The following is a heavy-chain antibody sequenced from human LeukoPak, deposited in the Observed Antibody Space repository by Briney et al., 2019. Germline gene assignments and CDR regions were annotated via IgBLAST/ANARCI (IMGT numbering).Heavy chain of an antibody. CDR3: ARGSYYNLPPFDY. CDR1: GGTFSSYA. D-gene: IGHD3-10*01. CDR2: IIPILGIA. Sequence: WASVKVSCKASGGTFSSYAISWVRQAPGQGLEWMGRIIPILGIANYAQKFQGRVTITADKSTSTAYMELSSLRSEDTAVYYCARGSYYNLPPFDYWGQGTLVTVSS. J-gene: IGHJ4*02. V-gene: IGHV1-69*04.